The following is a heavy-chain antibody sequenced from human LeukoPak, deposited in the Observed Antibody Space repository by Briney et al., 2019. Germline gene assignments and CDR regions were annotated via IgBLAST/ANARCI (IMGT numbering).Heavy chain of an antibody. CDR2: IIPIFGTA. D-gene: IGHD1-26*01. CDR3: VVEIDAFDI. J-gene: IGHJ3*02. Sequence: GASVKVSCKASGGTFSSYAICWVRQAPGQGLEWMGGIIPIFGTANYAQKFQGRVTITADKSTSTAYMELSSLRSEDTAVYYCVVEIDAFDIWGQGTMVTVSS. CDR1: GGTFSSYA. V-gene: IGHV1-69*06.